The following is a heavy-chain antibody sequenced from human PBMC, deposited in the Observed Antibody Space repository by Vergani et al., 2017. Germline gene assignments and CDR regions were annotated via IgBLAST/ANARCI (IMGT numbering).Heavy chain of an antibody. J-gene: IGHJ6*02. Sequence: QVQLVESGGGVVQPGRSLRLSCAASGFTFSSYGMHWVRQAPGKGLEWVAVISYDGSNKYYADSVKGRFTIARDNSKNPLYLQMNSLRAEDTAVYYCARDPTGGSYGSYYYGMDVWGQGTTVTVSS. CDR3: ARDPTGGSYGSYYYGMDV. CDR2: ISYDGSNK. V-gene: IGHV3-30*03. D-gene: IGHD5-18*01. CDR1: GFTFSSYG.